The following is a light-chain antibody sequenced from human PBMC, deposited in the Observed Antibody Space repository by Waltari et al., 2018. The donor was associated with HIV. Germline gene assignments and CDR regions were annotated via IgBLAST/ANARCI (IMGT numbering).Light chain of an antibody. V-gene: IGLV2-23*01. CDR1: SSDVGSYNV. CDR3: CSYAGSSTWV. J-gene: IGLJ3*02. CDR2: EDN. Sequence: QSALTQPASVSGSPGQSITISCTGTSSDVGSYNVVSWYQQHPGKAPKLMIYEDNKRPSGVSNRFSVSKSGNTASLTISGLQAEDEADYSCCSYAGSSTWVFGGGTKLTVL.